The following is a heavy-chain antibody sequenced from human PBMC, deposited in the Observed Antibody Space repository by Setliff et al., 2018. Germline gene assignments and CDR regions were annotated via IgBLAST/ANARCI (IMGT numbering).Heavy chain of an antibody. CDR1: GYTFSTYG. CDR2: IIPILGTA. J-gene: IGHJ3*01. V-gene: IGHV1-69*13. CDR3: ARSDHLVVDGFDV. D-gene: IGHD3-16*01. Sequence: SVKVSCKDSGYTFSTYGISWVRQAPGQGLEWMGGIIPILGTANYAQKFQGRVTITADESTSTAYMELSSLRSEDTAVYYCARSDHLVVDGFDVWGQGTMVTVSS.